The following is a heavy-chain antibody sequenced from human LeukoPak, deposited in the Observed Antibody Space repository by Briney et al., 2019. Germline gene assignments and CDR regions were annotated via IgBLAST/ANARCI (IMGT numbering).Heavy chain of an antibody. D-gene: IGHD2-2*03. J-gene: IGHJ6*03. CDR2: IIPIFGTA. Sequence: GASVKVSCKASGGTFGSYAISWVRQAPGQGLEWMGGIIPIFGTANYAQKFQGRVTTTADESTSTAYMELSSLRSEDTAVYYCASPGYCSSTSCSSYDVYYYYMDVWGKGTTVTVSS. CDR3: ASPGYCSSTSCSSYDVYYYYMDV. V-gene: IGHV1-69*01. CDR1: GGTFGSYA.